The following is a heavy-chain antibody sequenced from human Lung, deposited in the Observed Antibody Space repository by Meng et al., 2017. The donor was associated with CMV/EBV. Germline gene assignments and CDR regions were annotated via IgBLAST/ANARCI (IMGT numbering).Heavy chain of an antibody. CDR3: ARPQDGVVIILAYFYYYVMEV. V-gene: IGHV3-30*04. CDR1: GFTFSSYA. J-gene: IGHJ6*01. CDR2: ISYDGSNK. Sequence: SXKISXAASGFTFSSYAMRWVRQAPGKGLEWVAVISYDGSNKYYADSVKGRFTISRDNSKNTLYLQMNSQRAEDTAVYYCARPQDGVVIILAYFYYYVMEVWGQGNXVTGSS. D-gene: IGHD3-3*01.